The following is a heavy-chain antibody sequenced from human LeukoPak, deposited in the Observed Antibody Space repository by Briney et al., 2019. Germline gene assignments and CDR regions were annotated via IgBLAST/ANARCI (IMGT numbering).Heavy chain of an antibody. Sequence: GGSLRLSCAASEFIFKRSWMCWVRQAPGRGLEWVANMDPSGSQKRYVDSVKGRFTISKDNPGTSLYLDMYGLRAEDTAIYYCAIWTSGNYWGQGTLVTVSS. D-gene: IGHD1-1*01. CDR2: MDPSGSQK. CDR1: EFIFKRSW. V-gene: IGHV3-7*01. J-gene: IGHJ4*02. CDR3: AIWTSGNY.